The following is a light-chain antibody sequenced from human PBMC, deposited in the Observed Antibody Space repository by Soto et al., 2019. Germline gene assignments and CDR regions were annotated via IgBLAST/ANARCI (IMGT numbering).Light chain of an antibody. CDR3: QTWGTGIRV. CDR1: SGHSSYA. V-gene: IGLV4-69*01. J-gene: IGLJ2*01. Sequence: QPVLTQSPSASASLGASVKLTCTLSSGHSSYAIAWHQQQPEKGPLYLMKLNSDGSHSKGDGIPDRFSGSSSGAERYLTISSLKSEDEADYYCQTWGTGIRVFGGGTKLTVL. CDR2: LNSDGSH.